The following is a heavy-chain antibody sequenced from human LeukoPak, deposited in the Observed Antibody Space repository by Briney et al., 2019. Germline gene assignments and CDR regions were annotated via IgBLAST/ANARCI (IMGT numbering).Heavy chain of an antibody. CDR2: ISSSSSYI. D-gene: IGHD2-15*01. CDR1: GFTFSSYS. J-gene: IGHJ6*02. Sequence: PGGSLRLSCAASGFTFSSYSMNWVRQAPGKGLEWVSSISSSSSYIHYADSVKGRFTISRDNAKNSLYLQMNSLRAEDTAVYYCASWDDGGSRGGMDVWGQGTTVTVSS. V-gene: IGHV3-21*01. CDR3: ASWDDGGSRGGMDV.